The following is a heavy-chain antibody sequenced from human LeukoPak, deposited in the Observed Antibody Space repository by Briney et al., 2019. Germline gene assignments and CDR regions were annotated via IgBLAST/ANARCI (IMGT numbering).Heavy chain of an antibody. D-gene: IGHD2-15*01. CDR3: ARVLEDIVVVVAATRREGYYYYGMGV. Sequence: SESLSLTCAVYGGSFSGYYWSWIRQPPGKGLEWIGVIKYSGSTNYNPSLKSRVIISVDTSKHQFSLKLSSVTAADTAVYYCARVLEDIVVVVAATRREGYYYYGMGVWGQGTTVTVSS. J-gene: IGHJ6*02. CDR1: GGSFSGYY. V-gene: IGHV4-34*01. CDR2: IKYSGST.